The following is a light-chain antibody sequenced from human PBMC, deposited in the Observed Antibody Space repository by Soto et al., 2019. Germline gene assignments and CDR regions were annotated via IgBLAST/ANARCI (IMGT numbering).Light chain of an antibody. J-gene: IGLJ1*01. CDR3: CSYAGSYDYV. CDR2: DVN. CDR1: SSDVGAYNY. V-gene: IGLV2-11*01. Sequence: SVLTQPRSVSGSPGQSVTISCTGSSSDVGAYNYVSWYQHNTGKAPKLLIYDVNKRPSGVPDRFSGSKFGNTASLTTSGLQADDEATFYCCSYAGSYDYVFGTETKVTVL.